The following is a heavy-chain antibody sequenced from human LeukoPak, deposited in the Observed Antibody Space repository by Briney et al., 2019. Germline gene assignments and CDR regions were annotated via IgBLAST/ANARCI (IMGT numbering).Heavy chain of an antibody. CDR3: AKERVYSDFWSGYENFDY. CDR2: ISGSGGST. CDR1: GFTFSSYA. J-gene: IGHJ4*02. V-gene: IGHV3-23*01. Sequence: PGGSLRLSCAASGFTFSSYAMSWVRQAPGKGLEWVSAISGSGGSTYYADSVKGRFTISRDNSKNPLYLQMNSLRAEDTAVYYCAKERVYSDFWSGYENFDYGGQGTLVPVS. D-gene: IGHD3-3*01.